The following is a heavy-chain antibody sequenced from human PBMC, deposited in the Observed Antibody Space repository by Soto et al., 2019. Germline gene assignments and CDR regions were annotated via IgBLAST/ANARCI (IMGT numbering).Heavy chain of an antibody. CDR1: GGSINSYY. CDR3: ARGAVVQYWYFDL. V-gene: IGHV4-59*01. J-gene: IGHJ2*01. CDR2: IYYRRSP. Sequence: QVQLQESGPGLVKPSETLSLTCTVSGGSINSYYWSWIRQPPGKALEWIGYIYYRRSPNYNPSLKIRVTLSQDASNNQFSLKLGSVSAADTAVYYCARGAVVQYWYFDLWGRGALVTVSS. D-gene: IGHD6-19*01.